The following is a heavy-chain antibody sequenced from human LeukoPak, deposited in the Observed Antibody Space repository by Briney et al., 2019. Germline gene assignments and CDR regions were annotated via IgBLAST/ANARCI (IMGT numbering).Heavy chain of an antibody. V-gene: IGHV4-39*01. Sequence: SETLSLTCTVSGGSISSSSYYWGWIRQPPGKGLEWIGSIYYRGSTYYNPSLKSRVTISVDTSKNKFSLKLNSVTAADTAVYYCARPAYRGSYYDAFDIWGQGTMVTVSS. CDR2: IYYRGST. J-gene: IGHJ3*02. CDR3: ARPAYRGSYYDAFDI. CDR1: GGSISSSSYY. D-gene: IGHD1-26*01.